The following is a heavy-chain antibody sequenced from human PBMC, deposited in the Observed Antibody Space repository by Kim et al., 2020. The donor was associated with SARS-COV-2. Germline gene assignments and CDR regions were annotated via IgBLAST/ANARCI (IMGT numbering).Heavy chain of an antibody. D-gene: IGHD3-9*01. CDR1: GGSISSYY. CDR3: ARAYYDILTGYYPEYFQH. CDR2: IYYSGST. V-gene: IGHV4-59*01. J-gene: IGHJ1*01. Sequence: SETLSLTCTVSGGSISSYYWSWIRQPPGKGLEWIGYIYYSGSTNYNPSLKSRVTISVDTSKNQFSLKLSSVTAADTAVYYCARAYYDILTGYYPEYFQHWGQGTRVTVSS.